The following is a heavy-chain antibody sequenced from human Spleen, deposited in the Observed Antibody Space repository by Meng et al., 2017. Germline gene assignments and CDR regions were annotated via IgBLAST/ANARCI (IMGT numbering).Heavy chain of an antibody. Sequence: ASVKVSCKASGYTFTGYYMHWVRQAPGQGLEWMGWINPNSGGTNYAQKFQGRVTMTRDTSISTAYVELSRLRSDDTVVYYCARDRAIVRARLDGFDIWGQGTMVTVSS. D-gene: IGHD1-26*01. CDR2: INPNSGGT. CDR3: ARDRAIVRARLDGFDI. V-gene: IGHV1-2*02. J-gene: IGHJ3*02. CDR1: GYTFTGYY.